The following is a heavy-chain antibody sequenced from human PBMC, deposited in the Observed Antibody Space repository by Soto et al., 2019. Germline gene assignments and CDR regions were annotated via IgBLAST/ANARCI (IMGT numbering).Heavy chain of an antibody. CDR2: IYYSGST. Sequence: PSETLSLTCTVSGGSISSYYWSWIRQPPGKGLEWIGYIYYSGSTNYNPSLKSRVTISVDTSKNQFSLKLSSVTAADTAVYYCARTRGAAANAKYYYYGMDVWGQGTTVTVSS. D-gene: IGHD6-13*01. V-gene: IGHV4-59*08. J-gene: IGHJ6*02. CDR3: ARTRGAAANAKYYYYGMDV. CDR1: GGSISSYY.